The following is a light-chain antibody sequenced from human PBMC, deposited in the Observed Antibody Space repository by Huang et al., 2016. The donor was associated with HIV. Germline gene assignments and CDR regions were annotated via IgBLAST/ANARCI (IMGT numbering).Light chain of an antibody. CDR3: QQYNNWPPEET. Sequence: EIVMPHSPVTLSVSPGERATLSCRASPSVSSNLAWYQQKAGQAPRLIIYGASTRATGIPARFSGSGSGTEFTLTISSLLSEDFAVYYCQQYNNWPPEETFGPGTKVDIK. CDR1: PSVSSN. CDR2: GAS. V-gene: IGKV3-15*01. J-gene: IGKJ3*01.